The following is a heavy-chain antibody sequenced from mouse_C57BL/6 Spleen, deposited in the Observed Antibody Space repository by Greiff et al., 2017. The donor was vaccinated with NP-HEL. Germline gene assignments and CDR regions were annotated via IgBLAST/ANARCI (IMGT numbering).Heavy chain of an antibody. Sequence: EVKLQESGPGLVKPSQSLSLTCSVTGYSITSGYYWNWIRQFPGNKLEWMGYISYDGSNNYNPSLKNRISITRDTSKNQFFLKLNSVTTEDTATYYCAREGDGYYGYYAMDYWGQGTSVTVSS. D-gene: IGHD2-3*01. CDR3: AREGDGYYGYYAMDY. J-gene: IGHJ4*01. CDR2: ISYDGSN. V-gene: IGHV3-6*01. CDR1: GYSITSGYY.